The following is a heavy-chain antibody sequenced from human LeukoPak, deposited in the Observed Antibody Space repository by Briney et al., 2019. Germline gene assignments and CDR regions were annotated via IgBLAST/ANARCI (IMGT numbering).Heavy chain of an antibody. Sequence: GASVKVSCKASGYTFTSYDINWVRQATGQGLEWMGWMSPNSGNTGYAQKFQGRVTITRNTSISTAYMELSSLRSEDTAVYYCAGRRGYYDILTGYYWSSKDVDYFDYWGQGTLVTVSS. V-gene: IGHV1-8*01. CDR3: AGRRGYYDILTGYYWSSKDVDYFDY. CDR1: GYTFTSYD. J-gene: IGHJ4*02. D-gene: IGHD3-9*01. CDR2: MSPNSGNT.